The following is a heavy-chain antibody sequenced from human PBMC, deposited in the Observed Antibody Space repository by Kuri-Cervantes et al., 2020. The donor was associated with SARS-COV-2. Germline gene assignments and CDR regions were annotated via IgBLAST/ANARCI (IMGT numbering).Heavy chain of an antibody. CDR3: ARDYGSGPFGAYNYYGMDD. CDR1: GFTFSSYS. Sequence: GESLKISCAASGFTFSSYSMNWVRQAPGKGLEWVSSISSSSSYISHGDSMKGRFTISRDNANNSMYLQMNSLRAEDTAVYYVARDYGSGPFGAYNYYGMDDWGQGTTVTVSS. D-gene: IGHD3-10*01. CDR2: ISSSSSYI. J-gene: IGHJ6*02. V-gene: IGHV3-21*01.